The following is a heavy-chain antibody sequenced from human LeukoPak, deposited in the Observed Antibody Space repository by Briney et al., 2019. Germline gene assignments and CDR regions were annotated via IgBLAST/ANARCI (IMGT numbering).Heavy chain of an antibody. V-gene: IGHV1-18*01. J-gene: IGHJ6*03. D-gene: IGHD4-17*01. CDR1: GYTVTTYG. CDR2: ISAYSGHT. CDR3: ARDVSTVTTRGDYYYYMDV. Sequence: ASVKVSCKASGYTVTTYGINWVRQAPGQGLEWMGWISAYSGHTKYEQRLQGRVTMTTDTSTNTAYMQLTSLRSDDTAVYYCARDVSTVTTRGDYYYYMDVWGKGTTVTVSS.